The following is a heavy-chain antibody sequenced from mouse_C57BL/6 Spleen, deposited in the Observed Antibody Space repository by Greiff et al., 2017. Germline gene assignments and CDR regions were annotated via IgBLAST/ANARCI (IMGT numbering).Heavy chain of an antibody. Sequence: EVQLQQSGPELVKPGASVKISCKASGYTFTDYYMNWVKQSHGKSLEWIGDINPNNGGTSYNQKFKGKATLTVDKSSSTAYMELRSLTSEDSAVYYCAREGFGRDYAMDYWGQGTSVTVSS. J-gene: IGHJ4*01. V-gene: IGHV1-26*01. D-gene: IGHD1-1*01. CDR2: INPNNGGT. CDR1: GYTFTDYY. CDR3: AREGFGRDYAMDY.